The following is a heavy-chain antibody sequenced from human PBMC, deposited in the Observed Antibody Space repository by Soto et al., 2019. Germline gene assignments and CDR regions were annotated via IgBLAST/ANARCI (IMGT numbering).Heavy chain of an antibody. Sequence: GGSLRLSCAASGFTFSSYGMHWVRQAPGKGLEWVAVISYDGSNKYYAENVKGRFIISRDNSKNTLYLQMNIFIAEDTAVYYCAKVFSGMDVWGQGTTVTVSS. CDR2: ISYDGSNK. CDR1: GFTFSSYG. V-gene: IGHV3-30*18. CDR3: AKVFSGMDV. J-gene: IGHJ6*02. D-gene: IGHD2-21*01.